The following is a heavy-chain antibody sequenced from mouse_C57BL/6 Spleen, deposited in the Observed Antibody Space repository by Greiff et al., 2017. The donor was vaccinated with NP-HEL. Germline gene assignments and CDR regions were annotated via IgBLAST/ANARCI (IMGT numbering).Heavy chain of an antibody. D-gene: IGHD2-1*01. CDR3: AREGGNYEYYAMDY. J-gene: IGHJ4*01. CDR2: IDPANGNP. CDR1: GFNIQNTY. Sequence: VQLKQSVAELVRPGASVTLSCTASGFNIQNTYMHWVKQRPEQGLEWIGRIDPANGNPKYAPKFQGKATITADTSSNTAYLQLSSLTSEDTAIYYCAREGGNYEYYAMDYWGQGTSVTVSS. V-gene: IGHV14-3*01.